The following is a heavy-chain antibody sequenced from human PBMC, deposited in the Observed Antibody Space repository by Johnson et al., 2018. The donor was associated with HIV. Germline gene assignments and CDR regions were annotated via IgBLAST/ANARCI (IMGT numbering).Heavy chain of an antibody. V-gene: IGHV3-30*03. CDR1: GFSFNNAW. J-gene: IGHJ3*02. D-gene: IGHD2-2*01. CDR3: ATLPGDIVVVPAAQPYDAFDI. Sequence: QVQLVESGGGLVQPGGSLRLSCAASGFSFNNAWMSWVRQAPGKGLEWVAVISYDGSYQYYADSAKGRFTISRDHSKNPLYLQMHSLRAEDTAVYYCATLPGDIVVVPAAQPYDAFDIWGQGTMVTVSS. CDR2: ISYDGSYQ.